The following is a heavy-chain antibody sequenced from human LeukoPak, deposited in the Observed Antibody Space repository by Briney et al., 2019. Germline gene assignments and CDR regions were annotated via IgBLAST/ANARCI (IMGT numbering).Heavy chain of an antibody. CDR3: AALRGYSYGGYFDC. CDR1: GFTFSSYA. D-gene: IGHD5-18*01. J-gene: IGHJ4*02. Sequence: QTGGSLRLSCAASGFTFSSYAMSWVRQAPGKGLEWVSAISGSGGSTYYADSVKGRFTISRDNSKNTLYLQMNSLRAEDTAVYYCAALRGYSYGGYFDCWGQGTLVTVSS. CDR2: ISGSGGST. V-gene: IGHV3-23*01.